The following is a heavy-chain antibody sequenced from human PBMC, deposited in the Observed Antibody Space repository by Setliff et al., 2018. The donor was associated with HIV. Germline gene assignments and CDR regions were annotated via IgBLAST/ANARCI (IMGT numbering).Heavy chain of an antibody. Sequence: PGGSLRLSCAASGFTFSSYEMTWVRQAPGKGLEWVSYISSKRTSIYYADSVKGRFTISRDNSKNTLFLQMNSLRGDDTAVYYCARDPLLFLEWLSPGYPFDYWGQGTLVTVSS. D-gene: IGHD3-3*01. CDR2: ISSKRTSI. J-gene: IGHJ4*02. V-gene: IGHV3-48*03. CDR1: GFTFSSYE. CDR3: ARDPLLFLEWLSPGYPFDY.